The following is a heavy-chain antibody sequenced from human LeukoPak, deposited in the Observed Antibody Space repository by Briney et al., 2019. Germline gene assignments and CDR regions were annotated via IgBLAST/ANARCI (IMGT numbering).Heavy chain of an antibody. J-gene: IGHJ4*02. Sequence: GGSLRLSCAASGFTFSSYAMHWVRQAPGKGLEWVAVISYDGSNKYYADSVKGRFTISRDNSKNTLYLEMNSLRAEDTAVYYCARFSSSSDLDYWGQGTLVTVSS. D-gene: IGHD6-6*01. CDR1: GFTFSSYA. V-gene: IGHV3-30-3*01. CDR3: ARFSSSSDLDY. CDR2: ISYDGSNK.